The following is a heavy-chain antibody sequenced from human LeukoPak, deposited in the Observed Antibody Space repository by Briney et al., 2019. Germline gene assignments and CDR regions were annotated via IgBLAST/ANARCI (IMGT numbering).Heavy chain of an antibody. J-gene: IGHJ4*02. CDR1: SGSSSTSTYY. Sequence: SETLSLTCTVSSGSSSTSTYYWGWIRQPPGKGLEWIATIYYSGSTYYNPSLRSRITISVDTSKNQFSLKMSSVTAAGTAVYYCAKGYGSFDYWGQGTLVTVSS. V-gene: IGHV4-39*01. D-gene: IGHD3-10*01. CDR3: AKGYGSFDY. CDR2: IYYSGST.